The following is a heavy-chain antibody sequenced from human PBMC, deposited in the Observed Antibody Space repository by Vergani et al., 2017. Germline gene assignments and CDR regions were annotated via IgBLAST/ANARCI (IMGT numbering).Heavy chain of an antibody. D-gene: IGHD1-26*01. V-gene: IGHV1-2*02. J-gene: IGHJ4*02. Sequence: QVQLVQSGAEVKKPGASVKVSCKASGYTFTGYYMHWVRQAPGQGLEWMGWINPNSGGTNYAQKFQGRGTMTRDTSISKAYMELSSLRSDDTAVYYCARVRYSGSYFFLLDYWGQGTLVTVSS. CDR3: ARVRYSGSYFFLLDY. CDR1: GYTFTGYY. CDR2: INPNSGGT.